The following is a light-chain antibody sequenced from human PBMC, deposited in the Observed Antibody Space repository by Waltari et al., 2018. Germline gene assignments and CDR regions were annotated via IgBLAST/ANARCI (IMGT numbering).Light chain of an antibody. V-gene: IGLV8-61*01. CDR1: SGSVSSNSY. CDR3: LLYMGSGIWV. J-gene: IGLJ3*02. CDR2: KAN. Sequence: QTVVTQEPSLSVSPGGTVTLTCALSSGSVSSNSYASWYQQSPGQTPLTLVYKANIRSSGVPDRCSGSMLGNKAALIITGAQADDESDYYCLLYMGSGIWVFGGGTKLTVL.